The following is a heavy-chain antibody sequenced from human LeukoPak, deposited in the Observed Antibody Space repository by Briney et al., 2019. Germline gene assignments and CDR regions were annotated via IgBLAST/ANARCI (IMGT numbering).Heavy chain of an antibody. CDR3: AKDRDGSYYLDY. V-gene: IGHV3-30*18. J-gene: IGHJ4*02. CDR2: ISYDGSNK. Sequence: GGSLRLSCAASGFTFSSYGMHWVRQAPGKGLEWVAVISYDGSNKYYADSVEGRFTISRDNSKNTLYLQMNSLRAEDTAVYYCAKDRDGSYYLDYWGQGTLVTVSS. CDR1: GFTFSSYG. D-gene: IGHD1-26*01.